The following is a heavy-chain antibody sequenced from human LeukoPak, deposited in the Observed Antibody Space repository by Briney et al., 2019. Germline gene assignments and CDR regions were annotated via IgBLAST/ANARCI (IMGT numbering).Heavy chain of an antibody. Sequence: PSETLSLTCAVYGGSFSGYYWSWIRQPPGKGLEWIGEINHSGSTNYNPSLKSRVTISVDTSKNQFSLKLSSVTAADTAVYYCARANLDYDFWSGYYSWFDPWGQGTLVTVSS. J-gene: IGHJ5*02. V-gene: IGHV4-34*01. CDR1: GGSFSGYY. CDR3: ARANLDYDFWSGYYSWFDP. D-gene: IGHD3-3*01. CDR2: INHSGST.